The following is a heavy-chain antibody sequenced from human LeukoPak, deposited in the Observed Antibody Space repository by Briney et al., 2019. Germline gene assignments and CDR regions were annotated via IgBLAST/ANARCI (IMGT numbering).Heavy chain of an antibody. CDR2: IYYSGGT. Sequence: SETLSLTCTVSGGSISSYYWSWIRQPPGKGLEWIGYIYYSGGTNYNPSLKSRVTISVDTSKNQFSLKLSSVTAADTAVYYCARATSRIFGVVIQYYFDYWGQGTLVTVSS. V-gene: IGHV4-59*01. D-gene: IGHD3-3*01. J-gene: IGHJ4*02. CDR1: GGSISSYY. CDR3: ARATSRIFGVVIQYYFDY.